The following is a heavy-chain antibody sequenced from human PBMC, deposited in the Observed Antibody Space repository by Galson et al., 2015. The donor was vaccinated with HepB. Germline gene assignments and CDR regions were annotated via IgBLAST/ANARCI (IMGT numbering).Heavy chain of an antibody. D-gene: IGHD3-3*01. J-gene: IGHJ6*03. CDR3: ARVDLGGYNDFWSDYYYYYYMDV. V-gene: IGHV1-18*01. CDR1: GYSFSSDA. CDR2: ISAYNGET. Sequence: SVKVSCKASGYSFSSDAITWVRQAPGQGLEWMGWISAYNGETKYAQRFQGRVTMTTDTSTTTAYMELRSLRSDDTAVYYCARVDLGGYNDFWSDYYYYYYMDVWGKGTTVIVS.